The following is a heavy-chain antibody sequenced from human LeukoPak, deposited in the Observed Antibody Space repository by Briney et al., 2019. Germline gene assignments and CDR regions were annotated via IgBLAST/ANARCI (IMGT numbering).Heavy chain of an antibody. D-gene: IGHD3-16*01. Sequence: PSETLSLTCSVSGLSITRPYYWGWIRQSPGKGLGWIASTSHRDSPYYNPSLESRVTTSLDTSNNQFSLKMTSVTAADTAVYYCARDFGETALPNWFDPWGQGTLVIVTS. V-gene: IGHV4-38-2*02. CDR2: TSHRDSP. J-gene: IGHJ5*02. CDR1: GLSITRPYY. CDR3: ARDFGETALPNWFDP.